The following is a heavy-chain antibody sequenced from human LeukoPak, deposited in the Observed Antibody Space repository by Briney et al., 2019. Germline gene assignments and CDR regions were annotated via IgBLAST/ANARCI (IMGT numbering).Heavy chain of an antibody. CDR1: GFIFDDYA. Sequence: TGGSLRLSCAASGFIFDDYAMHWVRQAPGKGLEWVSLISGDGGSTYYADSVKGRFTISRDNSKNTLYLQMNGLRTEDTALYYCTKDIGEGGYSVHWGQGTLVTVSS. J-gene: IGHJ4*02. D-gene: IGHD5/OR15-5a*01. CDR3: TKDIGEGGYSVH. CDR2: ISGDGGST. V-gene: IGHV3-43*02.